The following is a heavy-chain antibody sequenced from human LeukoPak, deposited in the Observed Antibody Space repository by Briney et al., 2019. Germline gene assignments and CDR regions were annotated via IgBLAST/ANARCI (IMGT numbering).Heavy chain of an antibody. D-gene: IGHD6-13*01. V-gene: IGHV1-8*01. CDR1: GYTFTSYD. CDR3: PRDRRIAAAGTTYYYYMDV. J-gene: IGHJ6*03. CDR2: MNPNSGNT. Sequence: ASVKVSCKASGYTFTSYDINWVRQATGQGREWMGWMNPNSGNTGYAQKFQGRVTMTRNTSISTAYMELSSLRSEDTAVYYCPRDRRIAAAGTTYYYYMDVWGKGTTVTVFS.